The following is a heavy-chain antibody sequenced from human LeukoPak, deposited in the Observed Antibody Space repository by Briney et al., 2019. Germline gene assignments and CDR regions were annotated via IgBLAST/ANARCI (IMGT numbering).Heavy chain of an antibody. CDR2: IHYHGFT. CDR1: GGSISGSSYY. CDR3: ARTLYTSGSYVN. J-gene: IGHJ4*02. D-gene: IGHD3-10*01. Sequence: SETLSLTCTVSGGSISGSSYYWGWIRQPPGKGLEWIGSIHYHGFTYYNPSLTSRVTISVDTSKNQFSLKLNSVTAADTAVYYCARTLYTSGSYVNWGQGTLVTVSS. V-gene: IGHV4-39*01.